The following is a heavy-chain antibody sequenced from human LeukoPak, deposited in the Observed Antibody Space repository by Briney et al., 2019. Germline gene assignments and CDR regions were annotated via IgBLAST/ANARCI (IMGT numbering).Heavy chain of an antibody. CDR2: IYYDGYP. CDR1: GASLSSYF. CDR3: ARGVAGSSGLLYYFDY. J-gene: IGHJ4*02. V-gene: IGHV4-59*12. Sequence: PSETLSLTCNVSGASLSSYFWSWIRQPPGKGLEWIGYIYYDGYPNYNPSLKSRVTILVDTSKNQFSLNLSSVTAADTAVYYCARGVAGSSGLLYYFDYWGQGALVIVSS. D-gene: IGHD6-25*01.